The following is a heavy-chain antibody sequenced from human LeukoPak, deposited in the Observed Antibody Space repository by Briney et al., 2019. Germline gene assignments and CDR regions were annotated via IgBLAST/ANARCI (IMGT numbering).Heavy chain of an antibody. Sequence: SETLSLPFAVYGGSFNGYYWSWIRPPPGKGLEWIGEINHSGSTNYNPSLKSRVTISVDTSKNQFSLNLSSVTAADTAVYYCAGTAYCGGDCYFDAEYFQHWGQGTLVTVSS. V-gene: IGHV4-34*01. J-gene: IGHJ1*01. CDR3: AGTAYCGGDCYFDAEYFQH. D-gene: IGHD2-21*02. CDR2: INHSGST. CDR1: GGSFNGYY.